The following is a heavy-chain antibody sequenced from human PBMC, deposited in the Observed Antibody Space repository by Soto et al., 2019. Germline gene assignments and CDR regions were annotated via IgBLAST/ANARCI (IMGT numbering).Heavy chain of an antibody. CDR2: IWYDGSNK. CDR3: ARDPSPPDCSGGSCYQNSKDAFDI. Sequence: GGSLRLSCAASGFTFSSYGMHWVRQAPGKGLEWVAVIWYDGSNKYYADSVKGRFTISRDNSKNTLYLQMNSLRAEDTAVYYCARDPSPPDCSGGSCYQNSKDAFDIWGQGTMVTVSS. V-gene: IGHV3-33*01. D-gene: IGHD2-15*01. CDR1: GFTFSSYG. J-gene: IGHJ3*02.